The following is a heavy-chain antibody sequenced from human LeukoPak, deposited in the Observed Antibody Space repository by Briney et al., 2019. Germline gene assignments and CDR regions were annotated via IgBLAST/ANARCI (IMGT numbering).Heavy chain of an antibody. V-gene: IGHV4-59*01. J-gene: IGHJ4*02. CDR3: ARDRGGSLDY. Sequence: SETLSLTCTVSGGSISSYYWSWIRQPPGKGLEWIGYIYYSGSTNYNPSLKSRVTISVETSKNQFSLKLSSVTAADTAVYCCARDRGGSLDYWGQGTLVTVSS. CDR2: IYYSGST. CDR1: GGSISSYY. D-gene: IGHD3-10*01.